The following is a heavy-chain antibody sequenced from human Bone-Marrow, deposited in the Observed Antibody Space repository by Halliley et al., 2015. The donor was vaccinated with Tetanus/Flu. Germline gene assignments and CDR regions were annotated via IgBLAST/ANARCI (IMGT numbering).Heavy chain of an antibody. Sequence: QLVQSGAEVKKPGESLKISCKASGYTFTNYWIDWVRQMPGKGLEWMGIIYPGDSDARYSPSFEGQITISADNSIGTAYLQLHSLKASDPAMFYCARHGDDSGSFLYYFYGMAVWGQGTTFTVSS. D-gene: IGHD3-22*01. CDR1: GYTFTNYW. J-gene: IGHJ6*02. CDR3: ARHGDDSGSFLYYFYGMAV. CDR2: IYPGDSDA. V-gene: IGHV5-51*01.